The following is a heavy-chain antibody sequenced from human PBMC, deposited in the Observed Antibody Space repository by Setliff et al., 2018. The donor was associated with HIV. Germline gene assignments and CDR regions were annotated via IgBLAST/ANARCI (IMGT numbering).Heavy chain of an antibody. D-gene: IGHD1-1*01. CDR3: ARIGTGHTTGFYYYYMDV. V-gene: IGHV3-66*02. Sequence: GSLSLSCAASGFTVSSNYITWVRQAPGKGLEWVSVIYSGGTTYYADSVKGRFTVSRDDSKNTVYLQINSLTPEDTAVFYCARIGTGHTTGFYYYYMDVWGKGTTVTVSS. J-gene: IGHJ6*03. CDR2: IYSGGTT. CDR1: GFTVSSNY.